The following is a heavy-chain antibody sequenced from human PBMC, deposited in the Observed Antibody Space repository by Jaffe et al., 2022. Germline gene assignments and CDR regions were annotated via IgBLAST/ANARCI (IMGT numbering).Heavy chain of an antibody. Sequence: QVQLQESGPGLVKPSETLSLTCTVSGGSISSYYWSWIRQPPGKGLEWIGYIYYSGSTNYNPSLKSRVTISVDTSKNQFSLKLSSVTAADTAVYYCARAPNSYYDSSGYYGTGFDYWGQGTLVTVSS. D-gene: IGHD3-22*01. CDR2: IYYSGST. CDR3: ARAPNSYYDSSGYYGTGFDY. J-gene: IGHJ4*02. V-gene: IGHV4-59*01. CDR1: GGSISSYY.